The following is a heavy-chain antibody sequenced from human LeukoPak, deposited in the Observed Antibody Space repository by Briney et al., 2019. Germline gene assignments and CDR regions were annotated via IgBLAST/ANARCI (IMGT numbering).Heavy chain of an antibody. CDR3: ARENLGELSRWFDP. V-gene: IGHV3-7*01. Sequence: GGSLRLSCAASGFTFSSYWMSWVRQAPGKGLEWVANIKQDGSEKYYADSVKGRFTISRDNSKNTLYLQMNSLRAEDTAVYYCARENLGELSRWFDPWGQGTLVTVSS. CDR1: GFTFSSYW. CDR2: IKQDGSEK. J-gene: IGHJ5*02. D-gene: IGHD3-10*01.